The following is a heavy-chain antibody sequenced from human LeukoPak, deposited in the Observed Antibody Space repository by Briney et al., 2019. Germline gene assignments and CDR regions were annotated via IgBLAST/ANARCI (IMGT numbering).Heavy chain of an antibody. CDR3: ANLGSSGYTHFDY. CDR2: ISWNSGSI. CDR1: GFTFDDYA. V-gene: IGHV3-9*01. D-gene: IGHD3-3*01. Sequence: GRSLRLSCAASGFTFDDYAMHSVRQAPGKGLEWVSGISWNSGSIGYADSVKGRFTISRDNAKNSLYLQMNSLRAEDTALYYCANLGSSGYTHFDYWGRGTLVNVSS. J-gene: IGHJ4*02.